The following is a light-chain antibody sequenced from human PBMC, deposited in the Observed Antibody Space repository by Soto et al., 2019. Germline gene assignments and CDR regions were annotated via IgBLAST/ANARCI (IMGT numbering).Light chain of an antibody. CDR2: GAY. CDR1: QSVGNN. CDR3: QHYNYWPPKT. Sequence: DIVMTQSPDSLAVSLGERATLSCRASQSVGNNLAWYQQKPGQAPRLLIYGAYTRATGIPARFSGSGSGTDFTLTISSLQSEDFAVYYCQHYNYWPPKTFGQGTKVDIK. J-gene: IGKJ1*01. V-gene: IGKV3-15*01.